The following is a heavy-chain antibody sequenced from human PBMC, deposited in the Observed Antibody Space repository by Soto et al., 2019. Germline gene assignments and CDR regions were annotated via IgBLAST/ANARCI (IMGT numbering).Heavy chain of an antibody. D-gene: IGHD3-10*01. CDR2: IYYSGST. J-gene: IGHJ6*03. Sequence: SETLSLTCTVSGGSISSYYWSWIRQPPGKGLEWIGYIYYSGSTNYNPSLKSRVTISVDTSKNQFSLKQSSVTAADTAVYYCARGNVLLWFGELNDYYYMDVWGKGTTVTVSS. CDR3: ARGNVLLWFGELNDYYYMDV. CDR1: GGSISSYY. V-gene: IGHV4-59*01.